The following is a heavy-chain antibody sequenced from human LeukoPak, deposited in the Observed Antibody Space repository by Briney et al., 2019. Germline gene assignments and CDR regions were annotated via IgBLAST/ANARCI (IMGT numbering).Heavy chain of an antibody. CDR3: ARARKDGYNNYDY. CDR2: IYYSGST. J-gene: IGHJ4*02. CDR1: GGSISSGGYY. D-gene: IGHD5-24*01. V-gene: IGHV4-31*03. Sequence: PSQTLSLTCTVSGGSISSGGYYWSWIRQHPGKGLEWIGYIYYSGSTNYNPSLKSRVTISVDTSKNQFSLKLSSVTAADTAVYYCARARKDGYNNYDYWGQGTLVTVSS.